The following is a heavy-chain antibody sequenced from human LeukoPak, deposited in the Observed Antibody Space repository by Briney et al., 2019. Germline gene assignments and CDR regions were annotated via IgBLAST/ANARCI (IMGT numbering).Heavy chain of an antibody. CDR3: ARSVLLWFGELLNFDY. Sequence: SETLSLTCTVSGGSISSYYWSWIRQPPGKGLEWIGYIYYSGSTNYKSSLKSRVTISVDTSKNQFSLKLSSVTAADTAVYYCARSVLLWFGELLNFDYWGQGTLVTVSS. CDR2: IYYSGST. J-gene: IGHJ4*02. CDR1: GGSISSYY. D-gene: IGHD3-10*01. V-gene: IGHV4-59*12.